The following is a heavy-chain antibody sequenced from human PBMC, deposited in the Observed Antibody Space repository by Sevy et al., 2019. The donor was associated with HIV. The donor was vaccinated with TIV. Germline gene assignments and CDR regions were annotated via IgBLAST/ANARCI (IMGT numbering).Heavy chain of an antibody. CDR3: AGIGYSYAPGWFDP. CDR2: ISSSSSYT. CDR1: GFTFSDYY. V-gene: IGHV3-11*06. J-gene: IGHJ5*02. D-gene: IGHD5-18*01. Sequence: GGSLRLSCAASGFTFSDYYMSWIRQAPGKGLEWVSYISSSSSYTNYADSVKGRFTISRDNAKNSLYLQMNSLRAEDTAVYYCAGIGYSYAPGWFDPWGQGTLVTVSS.